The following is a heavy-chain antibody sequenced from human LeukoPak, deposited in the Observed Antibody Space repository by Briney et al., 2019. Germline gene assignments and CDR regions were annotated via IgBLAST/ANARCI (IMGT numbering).Heavy chain of an antibody. V-gene: IGHV3-48*04. J-gene: IGHJ4*02. Sequence: GGSLRLSCAASGFTFSRYSMNWVRQAPGKGLEWVSYIGRSGTTIHYADSVKGRFTSSWDNAKKSLYLQMNSLRAEDTAVYYCARSGKIYFDWLLDYWGQGTLVTVSS. CDR2: IGRSGTTI. D-gene: IGHD3-9*01. CDR3: ARSGKIYFDWLLDY. CDR1: GFTFSRYS.